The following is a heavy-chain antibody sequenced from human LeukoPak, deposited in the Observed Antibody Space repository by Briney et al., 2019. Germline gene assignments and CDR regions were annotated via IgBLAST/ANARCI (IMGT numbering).Heavy chain of an antibody. CDR3: ARCYSGYFDY. D-gene: IGHD2-21*01. CDR1: GGSINRNTYY. CDR2: IYNSGTT. Sequence: SETLSLTCTVSGGSINRNTYYWGWIRHPPGRGLEWIGGIYNSGTTFYNPSLQSRVTISEETSKNQFSLKLSSVTAADTAVYYCARCYSGYFDYWGQGTLVTVSS. J-gene: IGHJ4*02. V-gene: IGHV4-39*01.